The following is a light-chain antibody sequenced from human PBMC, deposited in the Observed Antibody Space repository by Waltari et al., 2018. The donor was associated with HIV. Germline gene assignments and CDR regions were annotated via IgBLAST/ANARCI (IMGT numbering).Light chain of an antibody. CDR3: QAWDRSTVI. CDR1: KLVQKY. Sequence: YELTQPPSVSVSPGQTANITCSGDKLVQKYAHWYQQKSGQSPVLLIYEDSKRRSGIPERFSGSISGDTATLTISGTQAEDEADYHCQAWDRSTVIFAGGTKLTVL. J-gene: IGLJ2*01. V-gene: IGLV3-1*01. CDR2: EDS.